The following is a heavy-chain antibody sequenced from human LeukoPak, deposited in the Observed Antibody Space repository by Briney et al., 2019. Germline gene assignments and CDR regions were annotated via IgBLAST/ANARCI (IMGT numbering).Heavy chain of an antibody. V-gene: IGHV3-33*08. Sequence: PGGSLRLSCAASGFTFSSYGMHWVRQAPGKGLEWLAVIWYDGNNKYYADSVKGRFTISRDNSKNTLYLQMNSLRAEDTAVYYCARGKVRYCSSTTCLFDIWGQGTMVTVSS. CDR3: ARGKVRYCSSTTCLFDI. J-gene: IGHJ3*02. D-gene: IGHD2-2*01. CDR2: IWYDGNNK. CDR1: GFTFSSYG.